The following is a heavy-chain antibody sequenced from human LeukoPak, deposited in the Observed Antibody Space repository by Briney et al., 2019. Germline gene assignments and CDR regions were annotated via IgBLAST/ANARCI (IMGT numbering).Heavy chain of an antibody. Sequence: SETLSPTCTVSGYSISSGYYWGWIRQPPGKGLEWIGSIYHSGSTYYNPSLKSRVTISVDTSKNHFSLKLSSVTAADTAVYYCARQLWFGEFHFDYWGQGTLVTVSS. CDR2: IYHSGST. D-gene: IGHD3-10*01. CDR1: GYSISSGYY. V-gene: IGHV4-38-2*02. J-gene: IGHJ4*02. CDR3: ARQLWFGEFHFDY.